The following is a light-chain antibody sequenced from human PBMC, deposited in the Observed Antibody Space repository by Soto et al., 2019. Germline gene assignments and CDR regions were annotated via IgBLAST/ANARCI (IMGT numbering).Light chain of an antibody. Sequence: EIVMTQSPATLSVSPGERATLSCRASQSVSSNLAWYQQKPGQAPRLLIYGASTRATGIPARFSGSGSGTEFTLTINSLQSEDFVVYYCQQYNKWPPRTFGQGTKVDIK. CDR1: QSVSSN. J-gene: IGKJ1*01. CDR3: QQYNKWPPRT. V-gene: IGKV3-15*01. CDR2: GAS.